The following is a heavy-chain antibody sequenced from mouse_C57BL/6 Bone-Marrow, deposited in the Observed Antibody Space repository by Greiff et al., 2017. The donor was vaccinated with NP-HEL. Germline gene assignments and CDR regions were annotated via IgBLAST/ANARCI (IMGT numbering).Heavy chain of an antibody. J-gene: IGHJ2*01. Sequence: QVQLQQSGAELVRPGASVKLSCKASGYTFTDYYINWVKQRPGQGLEWIARIYPGSGNTYYNEKFKGKATLTAEKSSSTAYMQLSSLTSEDSAVYFCAREVWDWGQGTTLTVSS. D-gene: IGHD4-1*01. CDR1: GYTFTDYY. CDR2: IYPGSGNT. CDR3: AREVWD. V-gene: IGHV1-76*01.